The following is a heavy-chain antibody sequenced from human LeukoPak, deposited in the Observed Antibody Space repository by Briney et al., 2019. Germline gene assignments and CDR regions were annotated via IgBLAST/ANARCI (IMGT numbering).Heavy chain of an antibody. CDR2: ISSSSRYI. D-gene: IGHD5-18*01. V-gene: IGHV3-21*01. Sequence: GGSLRLSCAASGFTFSSYSMNWVRQAPGKGLGWVSSISSSSRYIYYADSVKGRFTISRDNSKDTLYLQMNSLRAEDTAVYYCAKDPRDHSYGWNWRYFDYWGQGTLVTVSS. CDR3: AKDPRDHSYGWNWRYFDY. J-gene: IGHJ4*02. CDR1: GFTFSSYS.